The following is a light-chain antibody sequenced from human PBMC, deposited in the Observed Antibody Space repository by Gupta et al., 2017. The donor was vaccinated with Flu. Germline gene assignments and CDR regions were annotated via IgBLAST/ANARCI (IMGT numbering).Light chain of an antibody. CDR3: CSYATIVL. CDR2: EGT. Sequence: QSPLTQPASVSGSPGQSITISCTGTSSDVGSYNIVSWYRQHPGKAPTLLIYEGTKRPSGVSNRFSGSQSGTTASLTISGLQAEDESDYYCCSYATIVLFGGGTKLNVL. CDR1: SSDVGSYNI. J-gene: IGLJ2*01. V-gene: IGLV2-23*01.